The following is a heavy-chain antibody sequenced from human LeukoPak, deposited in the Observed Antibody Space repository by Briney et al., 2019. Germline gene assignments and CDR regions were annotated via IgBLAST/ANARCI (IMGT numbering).Heavy chain of an antibody. CDR3: ARDGGSPGIAAAGTFDY. CDR2: INWNGGST. D-gene: IGHD6-13*01. Sequence: GSLRLSCAASGFTFDDYGMSWVRQAPGKGLEWVSGINWNGGSTGYADSVKGRFTISRDNAKNSLYLQMNSLRAEDTALYYCARDGGSPGIAAAGTFDYWGQGTLVTVSS. CDR1: GFTFDDYG. J-gene: IGHJ4*02. V-gene: IGHV3-20*04.